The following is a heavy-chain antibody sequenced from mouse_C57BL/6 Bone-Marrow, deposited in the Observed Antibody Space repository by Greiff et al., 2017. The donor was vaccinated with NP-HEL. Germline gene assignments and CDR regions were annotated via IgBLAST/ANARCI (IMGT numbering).Heavy chain of an antibody. CDR1: GYTFTSYW. V-gene: IGHV1-64*01. Sequence: QVQLKQSGAELVKPGASVKLSCKASGYTFTSYWLHWVKQRPGQGLEWIGMIHPNSGSTNYNEKFKSKATLTVDKSSSTAYMQLSSLTSEDSAVYYCARHGSSYWYFDVWGTGTTVTVSS. J-gene: IGHJ1*03. CDR3: ARHGSSYWYFDV. CDR2: IHPNSGST. D-gene: IGHD1-1*01.